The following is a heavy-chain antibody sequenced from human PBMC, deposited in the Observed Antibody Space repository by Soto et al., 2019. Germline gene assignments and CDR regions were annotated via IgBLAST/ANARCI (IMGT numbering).Heavy chain of an antibody. D-gene: IGHD3-10*01. CDR3: ARGPLQVGYYYYYGMDV. Sequence: SETVSLTCTSSGGSTSSSSYYWGWIRQPPGKGLEWIGSIYYSGSTYYNPSLKSRVTISVDTSKNQFSLKLSSVTAADTAVYYCARGPLQVGYYYYYGMDVWGQGTTVTVSS. CDR2: IYYSGST. CDR1: GGSTSSSSYY. J-gene: IGHJ6*02. V-gene: IGHV4-39*01.